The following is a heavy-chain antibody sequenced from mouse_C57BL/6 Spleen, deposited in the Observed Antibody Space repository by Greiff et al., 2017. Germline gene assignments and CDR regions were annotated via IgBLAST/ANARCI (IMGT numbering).Heavy chain of an antibody. CDR2: IDPGNGDT. V-gene: IGHV14-4*01. CDR3: TMITRRFDY. D-gene: IGHD2-4*01. J-gene: IGHJ2*01. CDR1: GFNIKDDY. Sequence: VQLQQSGAELVRPGASVKLSCTASGFNIKDDYMHWVKQRPEQGLEWIGWIDPGNGDTEYASKFQGKATITADTSSNTAYLQLSSLTAEDTAVYYCTMITRRFDYWGQGTTLTVSS.